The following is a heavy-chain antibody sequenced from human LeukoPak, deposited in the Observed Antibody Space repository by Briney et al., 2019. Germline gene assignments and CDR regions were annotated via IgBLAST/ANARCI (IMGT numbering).Heavy chain of an antibody. D-gene: IGHD2-15*01. CDR1: GYSFTSYC. Sequence: GESLKISCKGSGYSFTSYCIGWVRQMPGKGLEWMGIIYPGDSDTRYSPSFQGQVTISADKSISTAYLQWSSLKASDTAMYYCARPVGYCSGGSCYDPGAFDIWGQGTMVTVSS. V-gene: IGHV5-51*01. J-gene: IGHJ3*02. CDR3: ARPVGYCSGGSCYDPGAFDI. CDR2: IYPGDSDT.